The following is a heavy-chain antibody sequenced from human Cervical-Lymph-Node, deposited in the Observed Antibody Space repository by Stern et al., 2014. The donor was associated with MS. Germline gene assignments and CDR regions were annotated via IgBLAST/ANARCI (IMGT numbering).Heavy chain of an antibody. CDR2: INPNGSVT. D-gene: IGHD3-16*01. Sequence: QVQLGQSGPEVKKPGASVMVSCKTSGYTFTNYYIHWVRQAPGQGLEWMGIINPNGSVTASAQKCQGRLTMTRDTSTTTVYMRLITLTSEDTAMYYCTRAVGGVGREWGQGTLVFVSS. V-gene: IGHV1-46*01. CDR3: TRAVGGVGRE. CDR1: GYTFTNYY. J-gene: IGHJ4*02.